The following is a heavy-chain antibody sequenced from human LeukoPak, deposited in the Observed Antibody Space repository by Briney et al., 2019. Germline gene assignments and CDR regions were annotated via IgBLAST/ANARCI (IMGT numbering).Heavy chain of an antibody. CDR1: GFTFSSYG. Sequence: GVSLRLCCAASGFTFSSYGMHWVRQAPGKGLEWVAVIWYDGSNKYYADSVKGRFTISRDNSKNTLYLQMNSLRAEDTAVYYCARAPTSYYYFDYWGQGTLVTVSS. D-gene: IGHD1-26*01. CDR3: ARAPTSYYYFDY. CDR2: IWYDGSNK. J-gene: IGHJ4*02. V-gene: IGHV3-33*01.